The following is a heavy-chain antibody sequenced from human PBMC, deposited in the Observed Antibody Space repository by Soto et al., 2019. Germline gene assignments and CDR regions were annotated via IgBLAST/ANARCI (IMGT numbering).Heavy chain of an antibody. Sequence: SETLSLTCTVSGAPITINYWSWIRQAPGKGLEWIGYIYYSGSTTYNPSLKSRLSLSIDRTRNQFSLSLSSMTAADKAVYYCARGGGYDSFDFWGQGIQVTVSS. CDR2: IYYSGST. J-gene: IGHJ4*02. CDR1: GAPITINY. D-gene: IGHD2-15*01. CDR3: ARGGGYDSFDF. V-gene: IGHV4-59*12.